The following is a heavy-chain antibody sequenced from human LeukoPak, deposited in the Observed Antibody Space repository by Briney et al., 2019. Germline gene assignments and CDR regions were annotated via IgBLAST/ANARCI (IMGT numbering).Heavy chain of an antibody. CDR3: ARLIPQKWELPGKWFDP. D-gene: IGHD1-26*01. Sequence: ASVKVSCKASGYTFTNYGINWVRQAPGQGLEWMGWISTYNGDTNYAQKFQGRVTMTTDTSTSTASMELRSLRSDDTAVYYCARLIPQKWELPGKWFDPWGQGTLVTVSS. J-gene: IGHJ5*02. CDR1: GYTFTNYG. CDR2: ISTYNGDT. V-gene: IGHV1-18*01.